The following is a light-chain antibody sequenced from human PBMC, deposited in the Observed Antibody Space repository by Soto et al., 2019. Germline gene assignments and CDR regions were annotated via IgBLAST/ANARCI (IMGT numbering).Light chain of an antibody. CDR1: SSDVGAYNY. CDR3: SSFVAGNNYWV. J-gene: IGLJ3*02. CDR2: EVS. Sequence: QAVVTQPPSASGSPGQSVTISCTGTSSDVGAYNYVSWYQQHPGKAPKLMIHEVSKRPSGVPDRFSASKSGNTASLTVSGLQAEDEADYYCSSFVAGNNYWVFGGGTKVTVL. V-gene: IGLV2-8*01.